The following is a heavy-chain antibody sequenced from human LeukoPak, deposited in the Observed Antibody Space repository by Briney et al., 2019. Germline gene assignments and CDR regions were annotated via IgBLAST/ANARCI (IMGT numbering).Heavy chain of an antibody. CDR3: ARYVVGAPTDAFDI. Sequence: SETLSLTCTVSGGSISSSSYYWGWIRQPPGKGLEWIGSIYYSGSTYYNPSLKSRVTISVDTSKNQFSLKLSSVTAADTAVYYCARYVVGAPTDAFDIWGQGTMVTVSS. CDR2: IYYSGST. J-gene: IGHJ3*02. D-gene: IGHD1-26*01. V-gene: IGHV4-39*07. CDR1: GGSISSSSYY.